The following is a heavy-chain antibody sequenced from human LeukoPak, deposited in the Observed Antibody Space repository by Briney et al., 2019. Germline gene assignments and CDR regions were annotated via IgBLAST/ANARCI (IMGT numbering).Heavy chain of an antibody. CDR2: ISSGGSTI. D-gene: IGHD3-3*02. V-gene: IGHV3-48*04. J-gene: IGHJ4*02. CDR1: GFTFSGDS. CDR3: AREVHLSY. Sequence: GGSLRLSCAASGFTFSGDSMNWVRQAPGKGLEWVSYISSGGSTIYYADSVKGRFIISRGNAKNSLYLQMNSLRAEDTAVYYCAREVHLSYWGQGTLVTVSS.